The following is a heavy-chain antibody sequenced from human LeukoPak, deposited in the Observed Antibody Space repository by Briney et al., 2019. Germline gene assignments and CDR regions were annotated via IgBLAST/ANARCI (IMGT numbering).Heavy chain of an antibody. CDR2: IYTSGST. CDR1: GGSISSYY. J-gene: IGHJ4*02. D-gene: IGHD6-6*01. V-gene: IGHV4-4*07. Sequence: PSETLSLTCTVSGGSISSYYWSWIRQPAGKGLEWIGRIYTSGSTNYNPSLKSRVTISVDKSKNQFSLKLSSVTAADTAMYYCARGGLAARPGYFDYWGQGTLVTVSS. CDR3: ARGGLAARPGYFDY.